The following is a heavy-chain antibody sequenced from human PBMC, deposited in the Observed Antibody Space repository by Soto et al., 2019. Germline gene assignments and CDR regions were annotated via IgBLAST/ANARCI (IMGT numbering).Heavy chain of an antibody. V-gene: IGHV3-30*18. CDR3: AKDWVSSGWFNWFDP. Sequence: QVQLVESGGGVVQPGRSLRLSCVASGFTLSNTGMHWVRQAPGKVLAWVAMISHDGSNTYYGDSVKGRFTISRDNSWNTLYLQMDSLRPEDTSVYYCAKDWVSSGWFNWFDPWGQGTLVTVSS. CDR2: ISHDGSNT. J-gene: IGHJ5*02. D-gene: IGHD6-19*01. CDR1: GFTLSNTG.